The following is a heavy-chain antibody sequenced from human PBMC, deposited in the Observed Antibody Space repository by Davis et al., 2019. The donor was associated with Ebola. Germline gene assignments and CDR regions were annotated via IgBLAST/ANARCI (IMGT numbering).Heavy chain of an antibody. Sequence: GESLKISCAASGFTFSSYAMHWVRQAPGKGLEWVAVISYDGSNEYYADSVKGRFTISRDNSKNTLYLQMNSLRAEDTAVYYCARGVGASDWGQGTLVTVSS. V-gene: IGHV3-30-3*01. J-gene: IGHJ4*02. D-gene: IGHD1-26*01. CDR2: ISYDGSNE. CDR3: ARGVGASD. CDR1: GFTFSSYA.